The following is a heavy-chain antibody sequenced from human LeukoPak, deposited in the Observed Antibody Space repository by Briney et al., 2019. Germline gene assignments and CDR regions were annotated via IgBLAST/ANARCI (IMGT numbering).Heavy chain of an antibody. J-gene: IGHJ4*02. V-gene: IGHV1-69*04. CDR3: ARSVVVTAAIDY. Sequence: GGSLRLSCAASGFTFSSYAISWVRQAPGQGLEWMGRIIPILGIANYAQKFQGRVTITADKSTSTAYMELRRLRSEDTAVYYCARSVVVTAAIDYWGQGTLVTVSS. CDR1: GFTFSSYA. CDR2: IIPILGIA. D-gene: IGHD2-21*02.